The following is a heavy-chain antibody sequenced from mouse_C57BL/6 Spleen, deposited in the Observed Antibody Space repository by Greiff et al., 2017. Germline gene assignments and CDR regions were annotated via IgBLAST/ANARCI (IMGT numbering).Heavy chain of an antibody. V-gene: IGHV2-4*01. CDR1: GFSLTSYG. J-gene: IGHJ4*01. CDR2: IWSGGST. D-gene: IGHD1-1*01. CDR3: AKNLYYGSSLYAMDY. Sequence: QVQLKESGPGLVQPSQSLSITCTVSGFSLTSYGVHWVRQPPGKGLEWLGVIWSGGSTDYNAAFISRLSISKDNSKSQVFFKMNSLQADDTAIYYCAKNLYYGSSLYAMDYWGQGTSVTVSS.